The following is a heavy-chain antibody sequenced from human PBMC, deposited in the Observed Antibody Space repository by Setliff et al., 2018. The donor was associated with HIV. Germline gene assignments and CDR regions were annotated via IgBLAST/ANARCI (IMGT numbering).Heavy chain of an antibody. CDR2: ISSSGNT. CDR1: GGSISSTSYY. J-gene: IGHJ4*02. CDR3: AKTIGRYFDIFDN. D-gene: IGHD3-9*01. V-gene: IGHV4-39*01. Sequence: NPSETLSLTCTVSGGSISSTSYYWGWIRQPPGTGLEWIGSISSSGNTYYNPSLKSRVTTSVDTPKNQFSLKPNSVTAADTAVYYYAKTIGRYFDIFDNWGQGTLVTVSS.